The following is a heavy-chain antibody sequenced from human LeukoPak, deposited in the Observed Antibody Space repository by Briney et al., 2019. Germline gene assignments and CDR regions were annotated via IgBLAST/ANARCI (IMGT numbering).Heavy chain of an antibody. CDR1: GYTFTIYY. D-gene: IGHD6-13*01. V-gene: IGHV1-46*01. Sequence: EASVNVSCKASGYTFTIYYMHWVRQAPGQGLEWMGIINPSGGSTSYAQKFQGRVTMTRDTSTSTVYMELSSLRSEDTAVYYCATVTAAAGLYYFDYWGQGTLVTVSS. J-gene: IGHJ4*02. CDR2: INPSGGST. CDR3: ATVTAAAGLYYFDY.